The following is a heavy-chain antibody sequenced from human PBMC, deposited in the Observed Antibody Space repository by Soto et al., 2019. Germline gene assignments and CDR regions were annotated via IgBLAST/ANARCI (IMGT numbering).Heavy chain of an antibody. CDR3: ARYCSGGSCYGGGLDY. CDR1: GFAFSSSSFG. Sequence: QVQLVESGGGVVQPGRSLRLSCAASGFAFSSSSFGMHWVRQAPGKGLEWVAVIGYDGSTKYYGDSVKGRFTISRDSSKKTMYLQMDSLRAEDTAVYYCARYCSGGSCYGGGLDYWGQGTLVTVSS. D-gene: IGHD2-15*01. V-gene: IGHV3-33*01. J-gene: IGHJ4*02. CDR2: IGYDGSTK.